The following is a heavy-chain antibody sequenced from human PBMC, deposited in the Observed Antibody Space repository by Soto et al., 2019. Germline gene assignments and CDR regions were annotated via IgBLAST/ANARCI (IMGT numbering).Heavy chain of an antibody. J-gene: IGHJ4*02. CDR2: ISYLGTKT. Sequence: PGGSLRLSCADSGFTFSEYDMHWVRQAPGKGLEWVALISYLGTKTDYADSVKGRFTISRDNAKNSLYLQMNSLRAEDTGLYYCATEGAWQWLVYWGQGTLVTVSS. CDR3: ATEGAWQWLVY. D-gene: IGHD6-19*01. V-gene: IGHV3-33*03. CDR1: GFTFSEYD.